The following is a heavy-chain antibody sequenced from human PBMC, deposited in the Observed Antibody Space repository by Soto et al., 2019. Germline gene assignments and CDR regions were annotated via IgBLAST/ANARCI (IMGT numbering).Heavy chain of an antibody. CDR2: ISDSSST. J-gene: IGHJ4*02. V-gene: IGHV3-23*01. CDR1: GFTFSTYA. D-gene: IGHD2-2*01. Sequence: EVHALESGGDLVQPGGSLRLSCAASGFTFSTYAMTWVRQAAGKGLEWVSTISDSSSTYYADSVKGRFTISRDNSKNTLYLEMTSLRADDTAVYYCAKNKGGNYCTRTSCLYSFDYWGQGTLVTVSS. CDR3: AKNKGGNYCTRTSCLYSFDY.